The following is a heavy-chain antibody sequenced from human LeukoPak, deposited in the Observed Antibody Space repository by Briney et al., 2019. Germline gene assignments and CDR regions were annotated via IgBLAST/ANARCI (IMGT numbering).Heavy chain of an antibody. V-gene: IGHV4-34*01. CDR1: GGSFSGYY. Sequence: PSETLSLTCAAYGGSFSGYYWSWIRQPPGKGLEWIGEINHSGITNYNPSLKSRVTISVDTSKNQFSLKLSSVTAADTAVYYCARLYDFWSGYSCWGQGTLVTVSS. CDR2: INHSGIT. J-gene: IGHJ4*02. CDR3: ARLYDFWSGYSC. D-gene: IGHD3-3*01.